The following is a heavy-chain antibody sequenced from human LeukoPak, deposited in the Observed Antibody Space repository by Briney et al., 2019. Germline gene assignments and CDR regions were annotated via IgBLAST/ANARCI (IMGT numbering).Heavy chain of an antibody. CDR3: ARVSASGYCTTTSYARNTWFDS. V-gene: IGHV1-2*02. J-gene: IGHJ5*01. Sequence: ASVKVSCKASGYTFTGYYMHWVRQAPGQGLEWMGWINPNSGGTNYAQKLQGRVTVTTDTSTSTAFMELRSLRSDDTAVYFCARVSASGYCTTTSYARNTWFDSWGQGTLVTVSS. CDR2: INPNSGGT. D-gene: IGHD2-2*03. CDR1: GYTFTGYY.